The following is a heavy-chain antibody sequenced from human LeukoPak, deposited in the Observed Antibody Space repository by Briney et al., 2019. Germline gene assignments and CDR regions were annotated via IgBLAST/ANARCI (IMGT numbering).Heavy chain of an antibody. J-gene: IGHJ5*02. CDR1: GFTFSSYA. Sequence: PGGSLRLSCAASGFTFSSYAMSWVRQAPGKGLEWASAVSGSGGSTYYADSVKGRFTISRDNSKNTLYLQMNSLRAEDTAVYYCAKDKYSPNINNWFDPWGQGTLVTVSS. V-gene: IGHV3-23*01. CDR2: VSGSGGST. CDR3: AKDKYSPNINNWFDP. D-gene: IGHD5-18*01.